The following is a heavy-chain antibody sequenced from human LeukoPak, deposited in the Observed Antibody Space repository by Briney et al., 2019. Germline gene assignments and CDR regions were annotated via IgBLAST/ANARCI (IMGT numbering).Heavy chain of an antibody. CDR2: IYHSGST. D-gene: IGHD2-2*01. Sequence: SETLSLTCAVSGYSISSGYYWGWIRQPPGKGLEWIGSIYHSGSTYYSPSLKSRVTISVDTSKNQFSLKLSSVTAADTAVYYCARYCSSTSCYQYFQHWGQGTLVTVSS. J-gene: IGHJ1*01. CDR3: ARYCSSTSCYQYFQH. CDR1: GYSISSGYY. V-gene: IGHV4-38-2*01.